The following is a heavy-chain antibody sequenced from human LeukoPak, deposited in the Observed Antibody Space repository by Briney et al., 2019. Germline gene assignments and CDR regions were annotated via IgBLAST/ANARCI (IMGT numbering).Heavy chain of an antibody. D-gene: IGHD6-13*01. CDR3: ASWYADQSFDY. J-gene: IGHJ4*02. CDR1: GFTFSSYW. Sequence: GGSLRPSCAASGFTFSSYWMSWVRQAPGKGLEWVANIKQDGSEKYYVDSVKGRFTISRDNAKNSLYLQMNSLRAEDTAVYYCASWYADQSFDYWGQGTLVTVSS. V-gene: IGHV3-7*01. CDR2: IKQDGSEK.